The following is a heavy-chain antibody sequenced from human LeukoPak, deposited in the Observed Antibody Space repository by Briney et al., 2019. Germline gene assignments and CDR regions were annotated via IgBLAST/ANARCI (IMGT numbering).Heavy chain of an antibody. D-gene: IGHD3-22*01. Sequence: SVKVSCKASGGTFSSYAISWVRQAPGQGLEWMGGIIPIFGTANYAQKFQGRVTITADESTSTAYMELSSLRSEDTAVYYCARGPSRRYYDSSGYYYGDFDYWGQGTLVTVSS. CDR2: IIPIFGTA. J-gene: IGHJ4*02. CDR1: GGTFSSYA. V-gene: IGHV1-69*13. CDR3: ARGPSRRYYDSSGYYYGDFDY.